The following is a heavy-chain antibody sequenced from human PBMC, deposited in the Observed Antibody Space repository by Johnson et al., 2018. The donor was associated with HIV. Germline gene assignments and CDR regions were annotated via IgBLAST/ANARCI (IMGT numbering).Heavy chain of an antibody. Sequence: QVQLVESGGGVVQPGRSLRLSCAASGFTFSSYAMHWVRQAPGKGLEWVAVISYDGSNKYYADSVKGRFTISRDNSKNTLYLQMNSLRAEDTAVYYCARDYHPRAKRSCFDIWGQGTMVTVSS. CDR2: ISYDGSNK. J-gene: IGHJ3*02. CDR1: GFTFSSYA. CDR3: ARDYHPRAKRSCFDI. V-gene: IGHV3-30-3*01. D-gene: IGHD3-10*01.